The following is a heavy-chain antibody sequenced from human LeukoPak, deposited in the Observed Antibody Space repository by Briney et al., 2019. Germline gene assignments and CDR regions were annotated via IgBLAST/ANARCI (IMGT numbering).Heavy chain of an antibody. Sequence: ASVKVSCEAFGYTFTSNYMRWVRQAPGQGPEWMGVISPSGGSTTYAQKFQGRVTLTRDMSTSTDYLELSSLRSEDTAVYYCARDPERVGAFDIWGQGTMVTVSS. CDR1: GYTFTSNY. CDR2: ISPSGGST. CDR3: ARDPERVGAFDI. D-gene: IGHD1-1*01. V-gene: IGHV1-46*01. J-gene: IGHJ3*02.